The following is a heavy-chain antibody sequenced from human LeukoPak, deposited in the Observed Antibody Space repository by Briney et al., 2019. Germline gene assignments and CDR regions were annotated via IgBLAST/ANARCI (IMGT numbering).Heavy chain of an antibody. CDR3: ARGVVAAAGRTFDF. CDR2: INHSGST. CDR1: GGSFSGYY. D-gene: IGHD6-13*01. Sequence: SETLSLTCAVYGGSFSGYYWSWIRQPPGKGLEWIGEINHSGSTNYNPSLKSRVTISVDTSKNQFSLRLSSVTAADTAVYYCARGVVAAAGRTFDFWGQGTLVTVSS. J-gene: IGHJ4*02. V-gene: IGHV4-34*01.